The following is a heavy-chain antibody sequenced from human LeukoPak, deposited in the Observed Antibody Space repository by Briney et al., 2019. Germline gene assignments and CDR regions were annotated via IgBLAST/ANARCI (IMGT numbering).Heavy chain of an antibody. V-gene: IGHV4-39*01. CDR1: GGSISSGDYY. J-gene: IGHJ4*02. CDR3: ARQTHSSSWFFDY. D-gene: IGHD6-13*01. CDR2: IYYSGST. Sequence: PSETLSLTCTVSGGSISSGDYYWGWIRQPPGKGLEWIGSIYYSGSTYYNPSLKSRVSISVDTSKNQFSLKLSSVTAADTAVYYCARQTHSSSWFFDYWGQGTLVTVSS.